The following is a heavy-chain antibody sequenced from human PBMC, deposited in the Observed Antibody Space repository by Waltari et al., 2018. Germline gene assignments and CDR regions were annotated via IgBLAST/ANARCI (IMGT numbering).Heavy chain of an antibody. CDR2: IRSSGSTI. D-gene: IGHD6-13*01. J-gene: IGHJ4*02. Sequence: EVQLVESGGGLVQPGGSLRLSCAASGFTFSSYEMNWVRQAPGKGLEWISYIRSSGSTIYYADSVKGRFTISRDNAKNSLYLQMNSLRAEDTAVYYCARTLSSSAAYWGQGTLVTVSS. CDR3: ARTLSSSAAY. CDR1: GFTFSSYE. V-gene: IGHV3-48*03.